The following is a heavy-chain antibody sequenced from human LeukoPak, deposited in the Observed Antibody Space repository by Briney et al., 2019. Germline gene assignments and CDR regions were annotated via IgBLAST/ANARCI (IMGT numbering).Heavy chain of an antibody. D-gene: IGHD6-19*01. CDR1: GFTFSSYG. CDR2: ISSSSSYI. V-gene: IGHV3-21*01. CDR3: ARAAYSSGWYGVLGY. J-gene: IGHJ4*02. Sequence: GGSLRLSCAASGFTFSSYGMNWVRQAPGKGLEWVSSISSSSSYIYYADSVKGRFTISRDNAKTSLYLQMNSLRAEDTAVYYCARAAYSSGWYGVLGYWGQGTLVTVSS.